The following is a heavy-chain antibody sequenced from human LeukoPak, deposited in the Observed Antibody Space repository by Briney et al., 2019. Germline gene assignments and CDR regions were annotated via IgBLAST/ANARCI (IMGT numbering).Heavy chain of an antibody. V-gene: IGHV3-7*03. CDR2: IKQDGSEK. CDR3: ARERRYYDILTGYYILAFDP. CDR1: GFTFSSYA. J-gene: IGHJ5*02. D-gene: IGHD3-9*01. Sequence: PGGSLRLSCVASGFTFSSYAMHWVRQAPGKGLEWVANIKQDGSEKYYVDSVKGRFTISRDNAKNSLYLQMNSLRAEDTAVYYCARERRYYDILTGYYILAFDPWGQGTLVTVSS.